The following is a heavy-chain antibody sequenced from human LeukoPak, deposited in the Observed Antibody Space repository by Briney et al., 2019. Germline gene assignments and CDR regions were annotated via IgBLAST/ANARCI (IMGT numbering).Heavy chain of an antibody. J-gene: IGHJ3*02. D-gene: IGHD2-15*01. CDR2: FCGSGGST. CDR3: AKDGEERSVVVVAAGDAFDI. CDR1: GFTLCSYA. V-gene: IGHV3-23*01. Sequence: GGAPRLSRVAPGFTLCSYAMSWGRQAPRKGLGWGSAFCGSGGSTYYADSVKGRFTISRDNSKNTLYLQMNSLRAEDTAVYYCAKDGEERSVVVVAAGDAFDIWGQGTMVTVSS.